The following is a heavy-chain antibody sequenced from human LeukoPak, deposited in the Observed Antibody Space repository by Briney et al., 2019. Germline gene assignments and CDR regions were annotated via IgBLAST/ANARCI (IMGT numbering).Heavy chain of an antibody. CDR2: IRTKDFGATT. CDR1: GFTFGDYA. V-gene: IGHV3-49*04. CDR3: TRLAGSGHDRFDF. Sequence: GGSLRLSCSASGFTFGDYAMGWVRQAPGKGLEWLGFIRTKDFGATTQYPASVKGRFSISRDDSKRVVYLQMNSLNIEDTAVFYCTRLAGSGHDRFDFRGQGTLVTVSS. J-gene: IGHJ4*02. D-gene: IGHD5-12*01.